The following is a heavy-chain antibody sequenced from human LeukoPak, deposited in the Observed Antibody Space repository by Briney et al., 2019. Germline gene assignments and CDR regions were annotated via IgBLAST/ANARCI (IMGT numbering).Heavy chain of an antibody. J-gene: IGHJ5*02. CDR1: GYTFISYG. V-gene: IGHV1-18*01. CDR3: ARGGRGSSSSKINWFDP. Sequence: ASVKVSCKASGYTFISYGISWVRQAPGQGLEWMGWISAYNGNTNYAQKLQGRVTMTTDTSTSTAYMELRSLRSDDTAVYYCARGGRGSSSSKINWFDPWGQGTLVTVSS. D-gene: IGHD6-6*01. CDR2: ISAYNGNT.